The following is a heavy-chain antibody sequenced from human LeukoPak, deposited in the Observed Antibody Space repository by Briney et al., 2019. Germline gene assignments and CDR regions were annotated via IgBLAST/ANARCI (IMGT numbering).Heavy chain of an antibody. CDR2: ISGSGSYI. CDR3: VRERFHGSGAPKFDF. Sequence: GGSLRLSCAASGFTFSDYSMNWVRQTPRKGLEWVSCISGSGSYIYYADSLRGRFTISRDNAKNSLILQVNSLRAEDTTVYYCVRERFHGSGAPKFDFWGQGTLVTVSS. D-gene: IGHD3-10*01. V-gene: IGHV3-21*06. CDR1: GFTFSDYS. J-gene: IGHJ4*02.